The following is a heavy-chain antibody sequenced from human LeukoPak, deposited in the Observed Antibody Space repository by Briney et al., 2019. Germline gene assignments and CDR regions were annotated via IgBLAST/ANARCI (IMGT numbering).Heavy chain of an antibody. CDR3: ARGSSWLDY. CDR2: IYSGGST. J-gene: IGHJ4*02. D-gene: IGHD6-13*01. V-gene: IGHV3-66*01. Sequence: GGSLRLSCAASEFSVGSNYMTWVRQAPGKGLEWVSLIYSGGSTYYADSVKGRFTISRDNSKNTLYLQMNSLRAEDTAVYYCARGSSWLDYWGQGTLVTVSS. CDR1: EFSVGSNY.